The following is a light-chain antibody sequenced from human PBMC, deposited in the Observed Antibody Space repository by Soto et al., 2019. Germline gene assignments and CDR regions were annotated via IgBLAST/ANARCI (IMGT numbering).Light chain of an antibody. CDR3: PQHNSWPLT. CDR1: QSVSSN. Sequence: EVVMTQSPATLSVSVGERPTLTCRASQSVSSNLAWYQQKPGQAPRVLMYGTSTRATGIPARFSGSGSGTEFTLTISSLQSEDFAVYYCPQHNSWPLTFGGGTKVEIK. CDR2: GTS. J-gene: IGKJ4*01. V-gene: IGKV3-15*01.